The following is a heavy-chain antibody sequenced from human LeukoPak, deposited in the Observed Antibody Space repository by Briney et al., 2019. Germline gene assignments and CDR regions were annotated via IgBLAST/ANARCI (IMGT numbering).Heavy chain of an antibody. J-gene: IGHJ6*03. CDR2: MNPNSGNT. D-gene: IGHD3-3*01. CDR1: GYTFTSYD. CDR3: ARGRYYDFWSAPLGYYYYMDV. V-gene: IGHV1-8*03. Sequence: GASVKVSCKASGYTFTSYDINWVRQAPGQGLEWMGWMNPNSGNTGYAQKFQGRVTITRNTSISTAYMELSSLRSEDTAVYYCARGRYYDFWSAPLGYYYYMDVWGKGTTVTVSS.